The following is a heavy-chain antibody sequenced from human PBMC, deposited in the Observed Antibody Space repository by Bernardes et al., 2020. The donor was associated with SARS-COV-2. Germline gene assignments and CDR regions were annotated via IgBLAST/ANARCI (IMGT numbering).Heavy chain of an antibody. Sequence: GGSLRVSCLASGFNFSDYWMSRVRQRPGRGLEWVANINQDASEWHYVDSVKGRFTVSRDNTENSVFLQMDSLRGDDTAVYYCARSKAGGYWGQGTLVTVSS. D-gene: IGHD3-10*01. CDR2: INQDASEW. J-gene: IGHJ4*02. CDR3: ARSKAGGY. CDR1: GFNFSDYW. V-gene: IGHV3-7*01.